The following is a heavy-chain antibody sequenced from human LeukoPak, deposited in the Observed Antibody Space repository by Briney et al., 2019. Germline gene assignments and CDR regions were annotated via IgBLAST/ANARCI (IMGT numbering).Heavy chain of an antibody. Sequence: SETLSLTCTVSGGSVSSGGYYWTWIRQPPGKGLEWIGYIYNSGSTNYNPSLKSRVTISADTFKNQFSLKLSSVTAVDTAVYYCARRSVGGGERFDYWGQGILVTVSS. D-gene: IGHD3-16*01. V-gene: IGHV4-61*08. CDR3: ARRSVGGGERFDY. CDR2: IYNSGST. CDR1: GGSVSSGGYY. J-gene: IGHJ4*02.